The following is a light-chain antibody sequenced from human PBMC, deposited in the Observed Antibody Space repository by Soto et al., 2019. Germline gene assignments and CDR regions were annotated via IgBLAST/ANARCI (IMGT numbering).Light chain of an antibody. CDR1: SSDVGGYNH. V-gene: IGLV2-14*01. J-gene: IGLJ1*01. Sequence: QSALTQPASVSGSPGQSITISCTGTSSDVGGYNHVSWYQQHPGKAPKLIIYEVSNRPSGVSNRFSASKSGKTASLTISGLQAEDEADYYCSSYTSSSTLDIFGTGTKVTVL. CDR3: SSYTSSSTLDI. CDR2: EVS.